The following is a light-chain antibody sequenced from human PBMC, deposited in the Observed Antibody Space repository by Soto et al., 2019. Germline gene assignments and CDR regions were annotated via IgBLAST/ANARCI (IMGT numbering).Light chain of an antibody. V-gene: IGKV3-20*01. J-gene: IGKJ4*01. CDR3: QQYRISPLT. CDR2: GAS. CDR1: QSISSSY. Sequence: DIVLTQSPGTLSLSPGERATLSCRASQSISSSYLAWYQQKPGQAPRLLIYGASNRATGIPDRFSASGSGTDFTLTITRLEPEDFAVYYCQQYRISPLTFGGGTKVDIK.